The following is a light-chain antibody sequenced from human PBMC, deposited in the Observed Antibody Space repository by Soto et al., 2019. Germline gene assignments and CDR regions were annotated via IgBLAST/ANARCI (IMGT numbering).Light chain of an antibody. CDR1: QSVSSRY. V-gene: IGKV3-20*01. Sequence: EIVLTQSPGTLSLSPGESVTLSCRASQSVSSRYLGWYQQRFGQAPRLLIYGASSRATGIPDRFSGSGSGTDFTLTITSLEPEDFAVYYCQQYGSPPWTFGQGTKVEIK. J-gene: IGKJ1*01. CDR2: GAS. CDR3: QQYGSPPWT.